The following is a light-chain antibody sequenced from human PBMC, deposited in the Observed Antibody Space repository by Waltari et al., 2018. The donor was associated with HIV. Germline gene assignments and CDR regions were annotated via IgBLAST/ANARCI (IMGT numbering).Light chain of an antibody. V-gene: IGLV4-69*01. CDR1: SGHSTYA. CDR3: QTWATGIRV. J-gene: IGLJ2*01. CDR2: VNSDGSQ. Sequence: QLVLTQSPSASASLGASVKLTCTLSSGHSTYAIAWHQQQPAKGPRYLMRVNSDGSQDKGIGVPDRCSGSTSGSERYLTISSLQSEDEADYYCQTWATGIRVFGGGTKLTVL.